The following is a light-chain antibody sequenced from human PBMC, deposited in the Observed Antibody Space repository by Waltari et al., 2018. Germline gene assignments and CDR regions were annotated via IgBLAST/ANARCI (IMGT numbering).Light chain of an antibody. CDR3: QQYDNLRT. Sequence: DIQMTQSPSTLSASVGDRVSITCRASQNVNSWLAWYHQRPGEAPKLLIYRVSSLASGVPSRFSGSGSGTEFSLTITSLQPDDLGTYYCQQYDNLRTFGQGIKLEI. J-gene: IGKJ2*01. CDR2: RVS. V-gene: IGKV1-5*03. CDR1: QNVNSW.